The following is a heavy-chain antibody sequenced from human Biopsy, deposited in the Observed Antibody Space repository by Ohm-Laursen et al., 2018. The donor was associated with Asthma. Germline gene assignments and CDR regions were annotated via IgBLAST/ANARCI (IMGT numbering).Heavy chain of an antibody. CDR1: GGYLTGHY. CDR2: IDQSGYT. V-gene: IGHV4-34*01. D-gene: IGHD1-20*01. Sequence: GTQSLTCTVYGGYLTGHYWNWIRQPPGKGLEWIGEIDQSGYTNYNPSLKSRVTISADTSKNQFHLNLSSVTAADTAVYFCARAAITGIRGWFDPWGQGTQVTVSS. CDR3: ARAAITGIRGWFDP. J-gene: IGHJ5*02.